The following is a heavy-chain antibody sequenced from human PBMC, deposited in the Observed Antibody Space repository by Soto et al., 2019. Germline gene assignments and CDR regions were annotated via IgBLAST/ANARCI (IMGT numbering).Heavy chain of an antibody. Sequence: SETLSLTCTVSGGSISSSSYYWGWIRQPPGKGLEWIGSIYYSGSTYYNPSLKSRVTISVDTSKNQFSLKLSSVTAADTAVYYCARQGIVVVVAAHVDYWGQGTLVTVSS. V-gene: IGHV4-39*01. CDR3: ARQGIVVVVAAHVDY. CDR1: GGSISSSSYY. D-gene: IGHD2-15*01. J-gene: IGHJ4*02. CDR2: IYYSGST.